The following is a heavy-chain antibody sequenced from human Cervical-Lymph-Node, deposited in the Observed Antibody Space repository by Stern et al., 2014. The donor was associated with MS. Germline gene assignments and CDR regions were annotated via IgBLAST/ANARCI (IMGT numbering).Heavy chain of an antibody. Sequence: EVQLVESGGGLVKPGWSRRLSCAATGFNFSTHTMNWVRQAPGKGLEWVSSISARSNYIYYADSVKGRFTIFRDNAKNSLFLQMDSLRADDSAVYYCAGARTGATRFGLDVWGHGTTVTVS. CDR1: GFNFSTHT. V-gene: IGHV3-21*01. CDR3: AGARTGATRFGLDV. J-gene: IGHJ6*02. CDR2: ISARSNYI. D-gene: IGHD7-27*01.